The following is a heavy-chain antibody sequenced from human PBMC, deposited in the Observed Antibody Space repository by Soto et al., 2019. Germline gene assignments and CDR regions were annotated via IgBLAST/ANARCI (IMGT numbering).Heavy chain of an antibody. CDR1: GFTFSSYG. D-gene: IGHD2-2*01. J-gene: IGHJ6*02. V-gene: IGHV3-30*18. CDR3: AKWGLPGHGMDA. CDR2: TSYDGTKK. Sequence: QVQLVESGGGVVQPGRSLRLSCAASGFTFSSYGMHWVRQAPGKGLEWVAVTSYDGTKKYYADSVKGRFTISKDNSKNTVYLQMNSLRAEDTAVYYCAKWGLPGHGMDAWGQGTTVTVSS.